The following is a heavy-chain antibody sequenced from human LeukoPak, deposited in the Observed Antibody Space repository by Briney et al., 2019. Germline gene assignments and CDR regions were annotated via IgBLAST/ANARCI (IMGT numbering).Heavy chain of an antibody. V-gene: IGHV4-59*08. J-gene: IGHJ6*02. D-gene: IGHD3-9*01. CDR3: ARAPLHYDILTGYRIDYYYGMDV. CDR2: IYYSGST. Sequence: SETLSLTCTVSGGSISSYYWSWIRQPPGKGLEWIGYIYYSGSTNYNPSLKSRVTISVDTSKNQFSLKLSSVTAADTAVYCCARAPLHYDILTGYRIDYYYGMDVWGQGTTVTVSS. CDR1: GGSISSYY.